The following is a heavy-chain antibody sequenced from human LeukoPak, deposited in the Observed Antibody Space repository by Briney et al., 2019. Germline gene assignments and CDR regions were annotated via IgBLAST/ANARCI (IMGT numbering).Heavy chain of an antibody. V-gene: IGHV4-59*12. D-gene: IGHD3-10*01. Sequence: KPSETLSLTCTVSGGSISSYYWSWIRQPPGKGLEWIGYIYYSGSTNYNPSLKSRVTISVDTSKNQFSLKLSSVTAADTAVYYCASRILSGYYYYMDVWGKGTTVTVSS. J-gene: IGHJ6*03. CDR3: ASRILSGYYYYMDV. CDR2: IYYSGST. CDR1: GGSISSYY.